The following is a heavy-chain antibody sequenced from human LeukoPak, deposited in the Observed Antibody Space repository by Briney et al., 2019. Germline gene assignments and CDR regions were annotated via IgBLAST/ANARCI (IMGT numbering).Heavy chain of an antibody. CDR2: IYYSGST. J-gene: IGHJ6*04. V-gene: IGHV4-59*01. D-gene: IGHD5-18*01. CDR1: GGSISSYY. CDR3: AGDDIQLWNRYYYYYGMDV. Sequence: PSETLSLTCTVSGGSISSYYWSWIRQPPGKGLEWIGYIYYSGSTNYNPSLKSRVTISVDTSKNQFSLKLSSVTAADTAVYYCAGDDIQLWNRYYYYYGMDVWGKGTTVTVSS.